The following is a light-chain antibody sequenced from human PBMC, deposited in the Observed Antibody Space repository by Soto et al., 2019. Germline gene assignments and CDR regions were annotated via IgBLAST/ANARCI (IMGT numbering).Light chain of an antibody. Sequence: EVVLTQSPGTLSLSPGERATLSCRASQSVSNNYLAWYQQKPGQSPKLLIFGSSDRATGIPDRFSGSGSGTDFTLTISSLEPEDFAVYYCQQYCSSPPYTFGQGTKPGDQ. J-gene: IGKJ2*01. CDR1: QSVSNNY. CDR3: QQYCSSPPYT. V-gene: IGKV3-20*01. CDR2: GSS.